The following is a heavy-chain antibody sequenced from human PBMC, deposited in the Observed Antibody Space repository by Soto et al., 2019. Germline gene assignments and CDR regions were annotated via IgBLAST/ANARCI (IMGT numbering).Heavy chain of an antibody. CDR3: ARHTPPGSSPYGIDY. CDR1: GYTFTSYW. D-gene: IGHD6-6*01. J-gene: IGHJ4*02. Sequence: PGASVKISWKASGYTFTSYWIAWVREMPGKGLEWMGIIYPGDSDTRYSPSFQGQVSISVDKSISTANLQWSSLKSSDTAIYYCARHTPPGSSPYGIDYSGQGTLVTVSS. V-gene: IGHV5-51*01. CDR2: IYPGDSDT.